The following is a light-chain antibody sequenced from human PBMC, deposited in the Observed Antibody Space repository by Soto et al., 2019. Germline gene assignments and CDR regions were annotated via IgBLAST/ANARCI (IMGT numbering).Light chain of an antibody. Sequence: QSALTQPASVSGSPGQWITISCTGTSSDVGGYNYVSWYQQHPGKAPKLMIYDVSNRPSGVSNRFSGSKSVNTAPLTISGLQAEDEADYYCSSYTSSSTYVFGTGTKVTVL. CDR2: DVS. J-gene: IGLJ1*01. V-gene: IGLV2-14*01. CDR3: SSYTSSSTYV. CDR1: SSDVGGYNY.